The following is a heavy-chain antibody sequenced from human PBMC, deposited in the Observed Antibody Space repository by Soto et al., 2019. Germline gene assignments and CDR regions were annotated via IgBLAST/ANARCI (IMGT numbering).Heavy chain of an antibody. Sequence: QVQLVESGGGLVKPGGSLRLSCAASGFTFSDYYMTWIRQAPGKGLEWVSYISNGASTMYYADSVKGRFAISRDNAKNSLYLTMNSLRTDDTAVYYCARDRLRHSYYAMDVWGQGTTVTVSS. J-gene: IGHJ6*02. CDR3: ARDRLRHSYYAMDV. D-gene: IGHD2-21*02. CDR2: ISNGASTM. V-gene: IGHV3-11*01. CDR1: GFTFSDYY.